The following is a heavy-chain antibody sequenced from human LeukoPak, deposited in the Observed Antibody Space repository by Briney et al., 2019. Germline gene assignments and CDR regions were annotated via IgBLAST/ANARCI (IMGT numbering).Heavy chain of an antibody. CDR1: GYTLTELS. CDR2: FDPEDGET. CDR3: ATAPLKYCSGGSCADYFDY. D-gene: IGHD2-15*01. Sequence: ASVKVSCKVSGYTLTELSMHWVRQAPGKGLEWMGGFDPEDGETIYAQKFQGRVTVTEDTSTDTAYMELSSLRSEDTAVYYCATAPLKYCSGGSCADYFDYWGQGTLATVSS. J-gene: IGHJ4*02. V-gene: IGHV1-24*01.